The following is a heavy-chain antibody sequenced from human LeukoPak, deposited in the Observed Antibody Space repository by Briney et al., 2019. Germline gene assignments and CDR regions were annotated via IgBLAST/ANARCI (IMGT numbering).Heavy chain of an antibody. CDR2: IIPIFGTA. V-gene: IGHV1-69*05. D-gene: IGHD3-10*01. J-gene: IGHJ5*02. CDR1: GGTFSSYA. CDR3: ARDEALYLEGGFGYNWFDP. Sequence: ASVKVSCKASGGTFSSYAISWVRQAPGQGLEWMGRIIPIFGTANYAQKFQGRVTMTTDTSTSTAYMELRSLRSDDTAVYYCARDEALYLEGGFGYNWFDPWGQGTLVTVSS.